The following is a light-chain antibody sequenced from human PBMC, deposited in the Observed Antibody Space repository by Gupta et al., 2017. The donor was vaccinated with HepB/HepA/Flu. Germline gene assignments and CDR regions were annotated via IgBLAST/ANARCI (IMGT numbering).Light chain of an antibody. CDR3: AAWDGSLNVLV. Sequence: QSVLTQPPSASGPPGQRVAISCSGSSSNIGNNPVNWYQQIPGTAPKLLIYSNNQRLSGVPDRFSGSKSGTSASLAISGLQAEDEADYYCAAWDGSLNVLVFGGGTKLTVL. J-gene: IGLJ2*01. CDR1: SSNIGNNP. V-gene: IGLV1-44*01. CDR2: SNN.